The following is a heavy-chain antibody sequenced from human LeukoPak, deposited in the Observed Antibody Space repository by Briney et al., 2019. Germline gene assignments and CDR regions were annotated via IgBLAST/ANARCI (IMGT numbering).Heavy chain of an antibody. CDR1: GFTFSDYY. CDR3: AREYYYDSSGYYYNY. V-gene: IGHV3-11*04. D-gene: IGHD3-22*01. CDR2: ISSSGSTI. Sequence: PGGSLRLSCAASGFTFSDYYMSWIGQAPGKGLEWGSYISSSGSTIYYADSVKGRFTISRDNAKNSLYLQMNSLRAEDTAVYYCAREYYYDSSGYYYNYWGQGTLVTVSS. J-gene: IGHJ4*02.